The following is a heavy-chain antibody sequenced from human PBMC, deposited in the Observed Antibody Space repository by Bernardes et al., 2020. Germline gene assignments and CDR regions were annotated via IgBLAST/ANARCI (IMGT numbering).Heavy chain of an antibody. CDR2: ISGGGAET. V-gene: IGHV3-23*01. Sequence: GGSLRLSCEASGFTFSNYAMTWVHQGPGKGLEWVAGISGGGAETFYADSVKGRFTISRDISKRTMYLLMSSLRAEDTAIYYCARVGTRITTSLAYWGQGTLVTVTS. CDR3: ARVGTRITTSLAY. D-gene: IGHD1-1*01. J-gene: IGHJ4*02. CDR1: GFTFSNYA.